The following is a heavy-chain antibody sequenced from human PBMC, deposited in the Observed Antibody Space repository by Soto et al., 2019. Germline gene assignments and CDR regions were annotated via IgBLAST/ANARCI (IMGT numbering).Heavy chain of an antibody. V-gene: IGHV3-74*01. CDR1: GFTFSSYW. CDR2: INSDGSST. Sequence: GGSLRLSCAASGFTFSSYWMHWVRQAPGKGLVWVSRINSDGSSTSYADSVKGRFTISGDNAKNTLYLQMNSLRAEDTAVYYCARDRRGYSYGGDYYYYGMDVWGQGTTVTVSS. J-gene: IGHJ6*02. CDR3: ARDRRGYSYGGDYYYYGMDV. D-gene: IGHD5-18*01.